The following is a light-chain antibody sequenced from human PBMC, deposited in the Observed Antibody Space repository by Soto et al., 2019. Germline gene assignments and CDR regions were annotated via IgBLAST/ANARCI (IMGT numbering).Light chain of an antibody. V-gene: IGLV2-23*01. CDR3: CSSAPESTYV. J-gene: IGLJ1*01. CDR1: SSDVGAYNS. CDR2: KGT. Sequence: QSVLAQPASVSGSPGQSITISRTGTSSDVGAYNSVSWYQQHPHKAPQVIIYKGTQRPSGVSNRFSGSTSGNAASLTISGLQADDEADYFCCSSAPESTYVFGSGTKVTVL.